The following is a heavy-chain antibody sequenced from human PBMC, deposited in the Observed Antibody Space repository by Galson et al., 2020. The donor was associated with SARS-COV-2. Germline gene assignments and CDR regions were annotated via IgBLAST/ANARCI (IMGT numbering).Heavy chain of an antibody. Sequence: GESLKISCAASGFTFSNYAMHWVRQAPGKGLEWVAVISYDGSNKYYADSVKGRFTISRDNSKNTLYLQMNSLRAEDTAVYYCARDGGNCFDLWGQGTLVTVSS. CDR1: GFTFSNYA. CDR2: ISYDGSNK. V-gene: IGHV3-30-3*01. CDR3: ARDGGNCFDL. D-gene: IGHD3-16*01. J-gene: IGHJ5*02.